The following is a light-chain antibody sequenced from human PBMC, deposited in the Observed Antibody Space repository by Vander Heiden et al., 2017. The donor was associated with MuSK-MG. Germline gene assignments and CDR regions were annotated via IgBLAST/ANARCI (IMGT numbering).Light chain of an antibody. CDR1: SSNIGAGYD. CDR2: GNS. V-gene: IGLV1-40*01. J-gene: IGLJ2*01. Sequence: QSVLTQPPSLSGAPGPRVTISCTGSSSNIGAGYDVHWYQQLPGTAPKLLIYGNSNRPSGVPDRFSGSKSGTSASLAITGLQAEDEAEYYCQSYDSSLSGGVFGGGTKLTVL. CDR3: QSYDSSLSGGV.